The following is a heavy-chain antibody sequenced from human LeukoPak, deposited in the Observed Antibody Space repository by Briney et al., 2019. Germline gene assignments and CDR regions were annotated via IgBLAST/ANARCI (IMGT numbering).Heavy chain of an antibody. V-gene: IGHV4-34*01. CDR2: INHRGST. Sequence: SETLSLTCAVYGGSFSGYYWSWIRQPPGKGLEWIGEINHRGSTNYNPSLKSRVTISVDTSKNQFSLKLSSVTAADTAVYYCARRRGYSYGSNFGYWGQGTLVTVSS. D-gene: IGHD5-18*01. CDR3: ARRRGYSYGSNFGY. J-gene: IGHJ4*02. CDR1: GGSFSGYY.